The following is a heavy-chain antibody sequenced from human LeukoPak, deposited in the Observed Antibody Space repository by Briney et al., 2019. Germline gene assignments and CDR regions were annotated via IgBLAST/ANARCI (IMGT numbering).Heavy chain of an antibody. CDR1: GFTFSKYW. V-gene: IGHV3-74*01. Sequence: WGSVRLSCAASGFTFSKYWMLWVRQAPGKGLESVSRINTDGTVTTYADSVKGRFTVSRDNADNTMFLQMNSVRDEDTAVYYCATKQWLAPPPDSWGQGTPVTVSS. J-gene: IGHJ4*02. CDR3: ATKQWLAPPPDS. D-gene: IGHD5-12*01. CDR2: INTDGTVT.